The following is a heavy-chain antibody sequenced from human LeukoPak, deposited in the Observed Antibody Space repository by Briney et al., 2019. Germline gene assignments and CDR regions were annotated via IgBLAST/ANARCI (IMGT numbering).Heavy chain of an antibody. CDR2: IYYTGTT. J-gene: IGHJ4*02. V-gene: IGHV4-61*10. CDR1: GDSISSGSYY. D-gene: IGHD3-9*01. Sequence: SETLSLTCNVSGDSISSGSYYWSWIRQPAGKGLEWIGYIYYTGTTNYNPLFESRATISVDTSKNQFSLKLTSVTAADTAVYFCARGEDFERYYLAYWGQGTLVTVSS. CDR3: ARGEDFERYYLAY.